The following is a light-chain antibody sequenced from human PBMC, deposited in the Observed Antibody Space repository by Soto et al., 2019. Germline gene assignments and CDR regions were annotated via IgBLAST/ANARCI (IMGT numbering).Light chain of an antibody. V-gene: IGKV1-5*03. CDR2: KAS. Sequence: DIQMTQSPSTLSASVGDRVTITCRASQSISSWLAWYQQKPGKAPKLLIYKASTLESGVPSRFSGSGSGTEFTRTISGLQADDFATYYCQQSFTFGPGTKVDIK. CDR3: QQSFT. CDR1: QSISSW. J-gene: IGKJ3*01.